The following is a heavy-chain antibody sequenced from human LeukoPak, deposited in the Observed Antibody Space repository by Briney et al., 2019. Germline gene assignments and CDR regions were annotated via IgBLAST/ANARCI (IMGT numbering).Heavy chain of an antibody. J-gene: IGHJ5*02. V-gene: IGHV3-74*01. CDR2: INSDGSST. CDR3: ARARGIAAAGNWFDP. CDR1: GFTFSSYW. Sequence: GGSLRLSCAASGFTFSSYWMHWVRQAPGKGRVWVSRINSDGSSTSYADSVKGRFTISRDNAKNTLYLQMNSLRAEDTAVYYCARARGIAAAGNWFDPWGQGTLVTVSS. D-gene: IGHD6-13*01.